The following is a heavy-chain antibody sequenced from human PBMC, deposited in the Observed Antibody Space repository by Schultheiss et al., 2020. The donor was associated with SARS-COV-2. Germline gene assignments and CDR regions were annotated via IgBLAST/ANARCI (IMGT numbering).Heavy chain of an antibody. J-gene: IGHJ4*02. V-gene: IGHV4-34*01. Sequence: SETLSLTCAVYGGSFSGYYWSWIRQPPGKGLEWIWEINHSGSTKYNPSLKSRVTISVDTSKNQFSLKLTSVTAADTAMYYCARTDYGGYAYYFDYWGQGTLVTVSS. CDR2: INHSGST. CDR3: ARTDYGGYAYYFDY. D-gene: IGHD4-17*01. CDR1: GGSFSGYY.